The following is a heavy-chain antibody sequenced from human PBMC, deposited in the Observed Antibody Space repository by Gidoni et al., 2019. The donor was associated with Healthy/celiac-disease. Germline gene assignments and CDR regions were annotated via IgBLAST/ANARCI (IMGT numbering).Heavy chain of an antibody. Sequence: QVQLVQSGAEVKKPGASVKVSCKASGYTFTGYYMHWVRQAHGQGLGWMGWINPNSGGTNYAQKFQGRVTMTRDTSSSTAYMELSRLRSDDTAVYYCASGFSSSGYYYGPEDYWGQGTLVTVSS. V-gene: IGHV1-2*02. D-gene: IGHD3-22*01. J-gene: IGHJ4*02. CDR2: INPNSGGT. CDR3: ASGFSSSGYYYGPEDY. CDR1: GYTFTGYY.